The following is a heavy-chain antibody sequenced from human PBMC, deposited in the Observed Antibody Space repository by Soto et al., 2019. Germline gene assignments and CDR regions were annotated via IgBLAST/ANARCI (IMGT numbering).Heavy chain of an antibody. Sequence: PGGSLRLSCAASGFTFSSSAMSWVRQAPGKGLEWVSAISGSGGSTYYADTVKGRFTVSRDSSKNTLYLQMNSLRAEDTAVYYCARSGYYYPLDFDHWGQGNLVTVSS. CDR2: ISGSGGST. D-gene: IGHD3-22*01. CDR1: GFTFSSSA. J-gene: IGHJ4*02. V-gene: IGHV3-23*01. CDR3: ARSGYYYPLDFDH.